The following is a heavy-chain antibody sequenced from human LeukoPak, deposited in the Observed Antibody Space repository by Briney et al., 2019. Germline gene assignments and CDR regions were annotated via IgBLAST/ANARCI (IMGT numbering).Heavy chain of an antibody. D-gene: IGHD5-12*01. Sequence: SGGSLRLSCAASGFTFSSYGMHWVRQAPGQGLEWVAFIRYDGSNKYYADSVKGRFTISRDNSKNTLYLQMNSLRAEDTAVYYCAKEYSGYDYAFDYWGQGTLVTVSS. CDR1: GFTFSSYG. J-gene: IGHJ4*02. CDR2: IRYDGSNK. V-gene: IGHV3-30*02. CDR3: AKEYSGYDYAFDY.